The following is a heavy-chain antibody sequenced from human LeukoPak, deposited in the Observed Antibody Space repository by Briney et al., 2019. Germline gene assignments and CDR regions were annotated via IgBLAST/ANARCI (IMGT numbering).Heavy chain of an antibody. V-gene: IGHV4-34*01. J-gene: IGHJ4*02. CDR3: ARQRRRNYYGSGSGGYFDY. CDR1: GGSISPYY. D-gene: IGHD3-10*01. Sequence: PSETLSLTCTVSGGSISPYYWSWIRQPPGKGLEWIGEINHSGSTNYNPSLKSRVTISVDTSKNQFSLKLSSVTAADTAVYYCARQRRRNYYGSGSGGYFDYWGQGTPVTVSS. CDR2: INHSGST.